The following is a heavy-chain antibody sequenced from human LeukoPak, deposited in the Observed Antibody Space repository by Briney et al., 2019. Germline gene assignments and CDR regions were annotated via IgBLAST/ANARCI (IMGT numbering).Heavy chain of an antibody. J-gene: IGHJ6*03. CDR1: GFTFSSYG. CDR3: AKIPRGGYMDV. D-gene: IGHD2-15*01. Sequence: GGSLRLSCAASGFTFSSYGMHWVRQAPGKGLEWVAVILSDGSKEFYTDSVKGRFTISRDNSKNTLYLQMNSLRAEDTAVYYCAKIPRGGYMDVWGKGTTVIVSS. V-gene: IGHV3-33*06. CDR2: ILSDGSKE.